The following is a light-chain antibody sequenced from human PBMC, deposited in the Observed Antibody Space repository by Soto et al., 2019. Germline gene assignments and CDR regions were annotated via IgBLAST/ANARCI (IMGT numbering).Light chain of an antibody. V-gene: IGKV3-15*01. J-gene: IGKJ2*01. CDR3: QHYNNWPPYT. CDR1: QNVGNN. CDR2: GAT. Sequence: EIVMTQSPATLSVSPGERATLSCSASQNVGNNLAWYQQKPGQAPRLLIYGATTRTTGLPARFSGSGSGTDVTLTISSLQSEDFAVYYCQHYNNWPPYTFGQGTKVEIK.